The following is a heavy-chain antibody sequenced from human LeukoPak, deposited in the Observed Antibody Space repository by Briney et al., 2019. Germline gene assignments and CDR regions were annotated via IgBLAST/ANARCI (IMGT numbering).Heavy chain of an antibody. CDR3: VRSRMGDGYNFAY. V-gene: IGHV4-39*02. CDR2: FCYGGSS. CDR1: GGSISRDNYC. Sequence: SETLSLTCTVSGGSISRDNYCWGWIRQPPGKGLEWIVSFCYGGSSYNHPSLKSRVTISVDTSKNHLSLKLSSVTAADTADYYCVRSRMGDGYNFAYWGQGILVTVSS. D-gene: IGHD5-24*01. J-gene: IGHJ4*02.